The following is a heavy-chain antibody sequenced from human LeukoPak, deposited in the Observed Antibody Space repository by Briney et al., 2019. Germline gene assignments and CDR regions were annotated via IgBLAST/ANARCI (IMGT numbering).Heavy chain of an antibody. D-gene: IGHD2-21*02. CDR1: GFSFSGYW. CDR2: INQDGGRK. V-gene: IGHV3-7*01. Sequence: PGGSLRLSCAASGFSFSGYWMNWVRQAPGKGLEWVPNINQDGGRKYYVDSVKGRLTISRDNAKNSLYLQMNSLRVEDTAVYFCARGPVDDSHLVWFDPWGQGTLVTVSS. J-gene: IGHJ5*02. CDR3: ARGPVDDSHLVWFDP.